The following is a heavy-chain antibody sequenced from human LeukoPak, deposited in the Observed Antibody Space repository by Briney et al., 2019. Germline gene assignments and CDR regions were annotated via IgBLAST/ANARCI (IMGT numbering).Heavy chain of an antibody. CDR1: GFTFGDYA. CDR3: TRVAGRYYDILTGYDPFDY. J-gene: IGHJ4*02. CDR2: IRSKAYGGTT. D-gene: IGHD3-9*01. V-gene: IGHV3-49*04. Sequence: PGGSLRLSCTASGFTFGDYAMSWVRQAPGKGLEWGGFIRSKAYGGTTEYAASVKGRFTISRDDSKSIAYLQMNSLKTEDTAVYYCTRVAGRYYDILTGYDPFDYWGQGTLVTVSS.